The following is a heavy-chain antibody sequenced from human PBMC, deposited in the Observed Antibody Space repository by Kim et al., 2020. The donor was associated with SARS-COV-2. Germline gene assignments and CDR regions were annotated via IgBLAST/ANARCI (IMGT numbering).Heavy chain of an antibody. CDR3: AKEVSSSWDY. J-gene: IGHJ4*02. D-gene: IGHD6-13*01. Sequence: RANHADSAKGRFTISRDNSKNRLYLQMSHLRAEDTAVYYCAKEVSSSWDYWGQGTLVTVSS. V-gene: IGHV3-23*01. CDR2: RA.